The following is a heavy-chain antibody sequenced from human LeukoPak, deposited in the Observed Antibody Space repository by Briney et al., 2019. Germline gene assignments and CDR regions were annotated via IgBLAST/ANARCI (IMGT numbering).Heavy chain of an antibody. CDR1: GFTFSSYA. J-gene: IGHJ4*02. CDR3: ARDSPYLGYSYGLDY. Sequence: GRSLRLSCAASGFTFSSYAMHWVRQAPGKGLEWVANIKQDGSEKYYVDSVKGRFTISRDNAKNSLYLQMNSLRAEDTAVYYCARDSPYLGYSYGLDYWGQGTLVTVSS. CDR2: IKQDGSEK. V-gene: IGHV3-7*01. D-gene: IGHD5-18*01.